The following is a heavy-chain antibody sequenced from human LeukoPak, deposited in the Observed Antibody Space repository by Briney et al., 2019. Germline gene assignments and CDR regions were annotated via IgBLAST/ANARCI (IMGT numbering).Heavy chain of an antibody. CDR2: MNPNSGNT. CDR1: GYTFTSYD. V-gene: IGHV1-8*01. Sequence: ASVTVSCKASGYTFTSYDINWVRQATGQGLEWMGWMNPNSGNTGYAQKFQGRVTMTRNTSISTAYMELSSLRSEDTAVYYCAFYSYGQGVFDYWGQGTLVTVSS. CDR3: AFYSYGQGVFDY. J-gene: IGHJ4*02. D-gene: IGHD5-18*01.